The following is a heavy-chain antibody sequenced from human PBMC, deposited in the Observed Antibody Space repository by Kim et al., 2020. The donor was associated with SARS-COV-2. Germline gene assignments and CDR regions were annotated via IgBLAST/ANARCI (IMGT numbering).Heavy chain of an antibody. Sequence: GGSLRLSCAASGFTFSSYWMHWVRQAPGKGLVWVSRINSDGSSTSYADSLKGRFTISRDNAKNTLYLQMNSLRAEDTAVYYCAREGYSSSWYVLGGYYYGMDVWGQGTTVTVSS. D-gene: IGHD6-13*01. J-gene: IGHJ6*02. CDR2: INSDGSST. CDR3: AREGYSSSWYVLGGYYYGMDV. CDR1: GFTFSSYW. V-gene: IGHV3-74*01.